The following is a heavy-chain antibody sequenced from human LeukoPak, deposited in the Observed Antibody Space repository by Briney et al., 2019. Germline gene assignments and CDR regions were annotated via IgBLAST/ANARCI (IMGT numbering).Heavy chain of an antibody. CDR2: ISSSSSYI. D-gene: IGHD3-22*01. V-gene: IGHV3-21*01. Sequence: KAGGSLRLSCAASGFTFSSYSMNWVRRAPGKGLEWVSSISSSSSYIYYADSVKGRFTISRDNAKNSLYLQMNSLRAEDTAVYYCARIDYDSSGYYLDYWGQGTLVTVSS. CDR3: ARIDYDSSGYYLDY. J-gene: IGHJ4*02. CDR1: GFTFSSYS.